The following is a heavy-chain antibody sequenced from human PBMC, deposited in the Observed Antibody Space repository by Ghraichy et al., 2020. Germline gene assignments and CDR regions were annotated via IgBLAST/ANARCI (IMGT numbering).Heavy chain of an antibody. V-gene: IGHV4-39*01. CDR1: GGSISSSSYY. Sequence: TLSLTCTVSGGSISSSSYYWGWIRQPPGKGLEWIGSIYYSGSTYYNPSLKSRVTISVDTSKNQFSLKLSSVTAADTAVYYCARHEYCSGGSCGDDAFDIWGQGTMVTVSS. CDR3: ARHEYCSGGSCGDDAFDI. D-gene: IGHD2-15*01. CDR2: IYYSGST. J-gene: IGHJ3*02.